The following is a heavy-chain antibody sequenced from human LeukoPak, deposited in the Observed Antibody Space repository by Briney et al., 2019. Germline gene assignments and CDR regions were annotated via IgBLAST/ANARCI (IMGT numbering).Heavy chain of an antibody. J-gene: IGHJ6*03. CDR1: GGTFSSYA. D-gene: IGHD2-2*01. Sequence: SVKVSCKASGGTFSSYAISWVRQAPGQGLERMGGIIPIFGTANYAQKFQGRVTITADESTSTAYMELSSLRSEDTAVYYCARARYIVVVPAAPYYYYYTDVWGKGTTVTVSS. V-gene: IGHV1-69*13. CDR2: IIPIFGTA. CDR3: ARARYIVVVPAAPYYYYYTDV.